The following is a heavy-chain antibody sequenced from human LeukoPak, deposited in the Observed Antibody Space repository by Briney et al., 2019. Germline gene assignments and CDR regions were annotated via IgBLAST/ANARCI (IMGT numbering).Heavy chain of an antibody. CDR1: GFTFSSYG. CDR2: ISGSGANT. D-gene: IGHD3-22*01. V-gene: IGHV3-23*01. J-gene: IGHJ4*02. CDR3: AKDMYYDSSGPVFDY. Sequence: GGTLRLSCVVSGFTFSSYGMNWVRQAPGKGLEWVSGISGSGANTYYADSVKGRFTMSRDNSKNTLYLQMNSLRAEDTAVYYCAKDMYYDSSGPVFDYWGQGTLVTVSS.